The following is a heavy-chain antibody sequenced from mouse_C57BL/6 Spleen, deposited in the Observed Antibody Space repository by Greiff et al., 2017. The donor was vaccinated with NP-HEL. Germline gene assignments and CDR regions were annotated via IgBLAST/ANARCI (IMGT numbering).Heavy chain of an antibody. Sequence: QVQLQQSGAELVKPGASVKISCKASGYAFSSYWLNWVKQRPGKGLEWIGQIYPGAGDTNYNGKFKGKATLTADKSSSTAYMQLSSLTSEDSAVYCCARRGWDGNWYFDVWGTGTTVTVSS. D-gene: IGHD4-1*01. CDR1: GYAFSSYW. CDR3: ARRGWDGNWYFDV. J-gene: IGHJ1*03. CDR2: IYPGAGDT. V-gene: IGHV1-80*01.